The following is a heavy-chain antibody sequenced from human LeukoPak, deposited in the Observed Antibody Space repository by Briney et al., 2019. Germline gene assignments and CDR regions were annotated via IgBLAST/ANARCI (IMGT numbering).Heavy chain of an antibody. CDR3: ARVPNYS. V-gene: IGHV3-21*01. Sequence: PGGSLRLSCAASGFTFRSYSMNWVRQAPGKGLEWVSSISSSSSYIHNADSVKGRFTISRDNAKNSLYLQMNSLRAEDTAVYYCARVPNYSWGQGTLVTVSS. CDR2: ISSSSSYI. CDR1: GFTFRSYS. J-gene: IGHJ4*02.